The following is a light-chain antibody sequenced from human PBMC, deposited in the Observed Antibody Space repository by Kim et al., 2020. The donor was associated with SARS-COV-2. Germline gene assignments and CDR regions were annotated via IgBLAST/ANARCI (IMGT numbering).Light chain of an antibody. V-gene: IGKV4-1*01. CDR3: QQYYAIPWT. CDR1: QNVLHSSNNN. Sequence: DIVMTQSPDSLAVSLGERATITCKSSQNVLHSSNNNLAWYQQKPGQPPKLLIYWASTRESGVPDRISGSGSGTDFTLTISSLQAEDVALYYCQQYYAIPWTFGQGTKVDIK. CDR2: WAS. J-gene: IGKJ1*01.